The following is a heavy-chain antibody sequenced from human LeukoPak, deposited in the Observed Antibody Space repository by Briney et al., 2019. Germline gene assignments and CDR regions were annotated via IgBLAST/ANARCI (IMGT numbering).Heavy chain of an antibody. CDR2: IIPILGIA. CDR3: ARPPANTYYDLGGLDFDY. J-gene: IGHJ4*02. D-gene: IGHD3-3*01. V-gene: IGHV1-69*04. Sequence: GASVKVSCKASGGTFSSYAISWVRQAPGQGLEWVGRIIPILGIANYAQKFQGRVTITADKSTSTAYMELSSLRSEDTAVYYCARPPANTYYDLGGLDFDYGAQEPLPTVSS. CDR1: GGTFSSYA.